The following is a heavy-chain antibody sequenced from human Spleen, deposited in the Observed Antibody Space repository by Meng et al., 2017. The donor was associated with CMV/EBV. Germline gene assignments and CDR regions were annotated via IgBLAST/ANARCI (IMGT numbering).Heavy chain of an antibody. V-gene: IGHV3-23*01. J-gene: IGHJ4*02. CDR3: AKAYSSSWYREYYDF. Sequence: GESLKISCAASGFTFSSYAMSWVRQAPGKGLEWVSPITASGGSTYYADSVKGRFTVSRDNSKNTLYLQLNSLRAEDTAVYYCAKAYSSSWYREYYDFWGQGTLVTVSS. CDR2: ITASGGST. D-gene: IGHD6-13*01. CDR1: GFTFSSYA.